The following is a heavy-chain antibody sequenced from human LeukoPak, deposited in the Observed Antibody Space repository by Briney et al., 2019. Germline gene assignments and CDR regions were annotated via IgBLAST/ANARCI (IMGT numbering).Heavy chain of an antibody. CDR3: ARHYYGSASHIDY. CDR1: GDADNSYY. Sequence: SETQSLTCTVSGDADNSYYWSWIRQPPGKGLEWIGYTYYSGSTNYNPSLRSRITISVDTSKNQFSLKLSSVTAADTAVYYCARHYYGSASHIDYWGEGTLATVPS. D-gene: IGHD3-10*01. V-gene: IGHV4-59*08. J-gene: IGHJ4*01. CDR2: TYYSGST.